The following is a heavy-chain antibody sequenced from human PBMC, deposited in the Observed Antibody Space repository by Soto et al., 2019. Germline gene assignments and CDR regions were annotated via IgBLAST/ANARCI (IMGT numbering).Heavy chain of an antibody. D-gene: IGHD3-10*01. J-gene: IGHJ6*02. V-gene: IGHV4-34*01. CDR1: GGSFSGYY. Sequence: PSETLSLTCAVYGGSFSGYYWSWIRQPPGKGLEWIGEINHSGSTNYNPSLKSRVTISVDTSKNQFSLKLSSVTAADTAVYYCARGKVYYGSGSYYPYYYYGMDVWGQGTTVTVSS. CDR3: ARGKVYYGSGSYYPYYYYGMDV. CDR2: INHSGST.